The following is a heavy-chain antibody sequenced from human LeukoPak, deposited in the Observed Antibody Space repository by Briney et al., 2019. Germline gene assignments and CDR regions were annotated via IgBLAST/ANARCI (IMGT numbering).Heavy chain of an antibody. D-gene: IGHD3-3*01. CDR1: GFTFSSYA. CDR2: ISYDGSNK. Sequence: GSLRLSCAASGFTFSSYAMHWVRQAPGKGLEWVAVISYDGSNKYYADSVKGRFTISRDNSKNTLYLQMNSLRAEDTAVYYCARDGRDDFWSGSLEPDAFDIWGQGTMVTVSS. V-gene: IGHV3-30-3*01. CDR3: ARDGRDDFWSGSLEPDAFDI. J-gene: IGHJ3*02.